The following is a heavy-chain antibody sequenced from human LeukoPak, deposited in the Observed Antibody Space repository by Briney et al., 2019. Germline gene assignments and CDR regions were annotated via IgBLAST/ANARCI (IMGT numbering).Heavy chain of an antibody. Sequence: SGGSLRLSCAASGFTFSDYYMSWIRQAPGKGLEWVSYISSSGSTIYYADSVKGRFTISRDNAKNSLYLQMNSLRAEDTAVYYCARRVPNQVITDYFDYWGQGTLVTVSS. CDR2: ISSSGSTI. J-gene: IGHJ4*02. CDR1: GFTFSDYY. D-gene: IGHD3-16*01. CDR3: ARRVPNQVITDYFDY. V-gene: IGHV3-11*01.